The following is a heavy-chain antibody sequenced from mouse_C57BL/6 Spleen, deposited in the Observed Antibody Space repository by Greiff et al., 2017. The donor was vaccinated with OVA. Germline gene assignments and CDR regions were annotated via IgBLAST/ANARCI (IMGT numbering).Heavy chain of an antibody. V-gene: IGHV5-9*01. Sequence: EVKLVESGGGLVKPGGSLKLPCAASGFTFSSYTLSWVRQTPEKRLEWVATISGGGGNTYYPDSVKGRFTISRDNAKNTLYLQMSSLRSEDTALYYCARHGALRPFFDYWGQGTTLTVSS. J-gene: IGHJ2*01. D-gene: IGHD1-2*01. CDR3: ARHGALRPFFDY. CDR2: ISGGGGNT. CDR1: GFTFSSYT.